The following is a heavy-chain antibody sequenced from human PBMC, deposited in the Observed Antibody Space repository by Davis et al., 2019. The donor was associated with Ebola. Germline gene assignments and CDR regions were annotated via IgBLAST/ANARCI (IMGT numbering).Heavy chain of an antibody. CDR2: IYYSGST. V-gene: IGHV4-61*01. D-gene: IGHD3-10*01. J-gene: IGHJ4*02. CDR3: ARVRYYGSGSPIDY. CDR1: GGSVSSGSYY. Sequence: SETLSLTCTVSGGSVSSGSYYWSWIRQPPGKGLEWIGYIYYSGSTNYNPSLKSRVTISVDTSKNQFSLKLSSVTAADTAVYYCARVRYYGSGSPIDYWGQGTLVTVSS.